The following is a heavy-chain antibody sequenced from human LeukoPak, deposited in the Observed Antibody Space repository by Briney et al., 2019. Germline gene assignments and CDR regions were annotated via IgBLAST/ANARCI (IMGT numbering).Heavy chain of an antibody. CDR3: ARAKFGDFDY. CDR2: INQGGGEK. J-gene: IGHJ4*02. D-gene: IGHD3-16*01. CDR1: GSSFSLSW. V-gene: IGHV3-7*05. Sequence: RGSLRLSCAAPGSSFSLSWMSSVRPAPGERLEWVANINQGGGEKYYVDSVKGRFTTSRDNAKNSLYLQMNSLRAEDTAVYYCARAKFGDFDYWGQGTLVTVSS.